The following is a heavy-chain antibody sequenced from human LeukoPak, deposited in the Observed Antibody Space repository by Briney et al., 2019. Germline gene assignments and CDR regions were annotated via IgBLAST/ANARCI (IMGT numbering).Heavy chain of an antibody. CDR2: VYHGGTI. J-gene: IGHJ4*02. V-gene: IGHV4-4*02. CDR3: ARDKHGPSGTWYFDS. D-gene: IGHD6-13*01. CDR1: GASISSSDW. Sequence: KPSGTLSLTCVVSGASISSSDWWNWVRQPPGKGLEWIGEVYHGGTINYNPSLKSRVTISMDRSKNQFSLNLNSVTAADTAVYYCARDKHGPSGTWYFDSWGQGTLVTVSS.